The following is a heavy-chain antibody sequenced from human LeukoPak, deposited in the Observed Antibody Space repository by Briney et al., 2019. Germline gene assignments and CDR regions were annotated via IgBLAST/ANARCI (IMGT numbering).Heavy chain of an antibody. D-gene: IGHD1-26*01. CDR3: AREPLWGNWFDP. CDR2: INHSGST. Sequence: PSETLSLTCAVYGGSFSSYYWSWIRQPPGKGLEWIGEINHSGSTNYNPSLKSRVTISVDTSKNQFSLKLSSVTAADTAVYYRAREPLWGNWFDPWGQGALVTVSS. V-gene: IGHV4-34*01. J-gene: IGHJ5*02. CDR1: GGSFSSYY.